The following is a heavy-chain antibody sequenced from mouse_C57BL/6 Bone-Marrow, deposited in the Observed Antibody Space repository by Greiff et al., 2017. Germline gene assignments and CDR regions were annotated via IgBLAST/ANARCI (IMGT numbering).Heavy chain of an antibody. J-gene: IGHJ3*01. CDR1: GFNIKDDY. V-gene: IGHV14-4*01. D-gene: IGHD1-1*01. Sequence: EVQLQHSGAELVRPGASVKLSCTASGFNIKDDYMHWVKQRPEQGLEWIGWIDPENGDTEYASKFQGKATITADTSSNTAYLQLSSLTSEDTAVYYCTTDYGSSYPFADWGQGTLVTVSA. CDR3: TTDYGSSYPFAD. CDR2: IDPENGDT.